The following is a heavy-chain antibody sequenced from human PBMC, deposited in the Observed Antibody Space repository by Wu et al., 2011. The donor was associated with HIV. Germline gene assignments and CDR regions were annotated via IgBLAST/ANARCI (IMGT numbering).Heavy chain of an antibody. D-gene: IGHD2-8*01. Sequence: QVQLVQSGAEVKEAGSSVKVSCKASGNTFSRYSFSWVRQAPGQGLEWMGGLIPLFGATDYAQKFQGRITISADTSTTTVYMDLSSLRSEDTAVYFCARAPNPGRYFDLWGRGTLVTVSS. CDR3: ARAPNPGRYFDL. V-gene: IGHV1-69*14. J-gene: IGHJ2*01. CDR2: LIPLFGAT. CDR1: GNTFSRYS.